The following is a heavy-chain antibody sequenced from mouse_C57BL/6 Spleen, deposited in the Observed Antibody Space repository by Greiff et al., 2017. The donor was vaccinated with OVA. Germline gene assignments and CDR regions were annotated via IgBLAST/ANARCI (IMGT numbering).Heavy chain of an antibody. D-gene: IGHD4-1*01. Sequence: DVQLQESGAELVRPGASVKLSCTASGFNIKDDYMHWVKQRPEQGLEWIGWIDPENGDTEYASKFQGKATITADTSYNTAYLQLSSLTSEDTAVYYCTPRSSNWDPFAYWGQGTLVTVSA. CDR1: GFNIKDDY. V-gene: IGHV14-4*01. CDR2: IDPENGDT. CDR3: TPRSSNWDPFAY. J-gene: IGHJ3*01.